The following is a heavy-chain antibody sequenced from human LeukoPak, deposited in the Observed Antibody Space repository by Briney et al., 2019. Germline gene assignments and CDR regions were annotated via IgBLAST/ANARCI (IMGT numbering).Heavy chain of an antibody. Sequence: SQTLSLTCAISGDTLSSNSAAWNWIRQSPSRGLEWLVRTYYRSKWYNDYAASVKSRITINPDTSKNQFSLQLNSVTPEDTAVYYCARDSGKLELRAFDTWGQGTMVTVSS. J-gene: IGHJ3*02. CDR1: GDTLSSNSAA. CDR3: ARDSGKLELRAFDT. D-gene: IGHD1-7*01. V-gene: IGHV6-1*01. CDR2: TYYRSKWYN.